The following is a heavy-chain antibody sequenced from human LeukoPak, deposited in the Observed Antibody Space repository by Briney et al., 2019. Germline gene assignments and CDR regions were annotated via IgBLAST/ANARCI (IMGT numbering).Heavy chain of an antibody. V-gene: IGHV5-51*01. CDR2: IYPGDPDT. J-gene: IGHJ4*02. D-gene: IGHD6-6*01. CDR1: GYSFTSYW. Sequence: GESLKISCKGSGYSFTSYWIGWVRQMPGKGLEWMGIIYPGDPDTRYSPSFQGQVTISADKSISTAYLQWSSLTASDTAMYYCARQRSSSTRFVDYWGQGTLVTVSS. CDR3: ARQRSSSTRFVDY.